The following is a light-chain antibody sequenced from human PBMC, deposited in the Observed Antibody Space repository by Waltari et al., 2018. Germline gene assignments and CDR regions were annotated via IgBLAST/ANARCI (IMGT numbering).Light chain of an antibody. V-gene: IGKV1-9*01. J-gene: IGKJ5*01. Sequence: IQVTQSPSSLSASVGDRVTITCRASQGISSYLAWYQQKPGKAPNLLIYAAFTLQSGVPSRFSGSGSGTDFTLTISSLQPEDFATYYCQQFNTYPLTFGQGTRLEIK. CDR1: QGISSY. CDR2: AAF. CDR3: QQFNTYPLT.